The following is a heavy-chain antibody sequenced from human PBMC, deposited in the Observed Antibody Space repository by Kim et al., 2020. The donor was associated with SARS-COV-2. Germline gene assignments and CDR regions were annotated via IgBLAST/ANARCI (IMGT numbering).Heavy chain of an antibody. CDR3: ARDYGGNSVLDS. V-gene: IGHV4-59*01. Sequence: NYHPTLNRQVTISVDTSKNQFSLKLSSVTAADTAVYSCARDYGGNSVLDSWGQGTLVTVSS. D-gene: IGHD4-17*01. J-gene: IGHJ4*02.